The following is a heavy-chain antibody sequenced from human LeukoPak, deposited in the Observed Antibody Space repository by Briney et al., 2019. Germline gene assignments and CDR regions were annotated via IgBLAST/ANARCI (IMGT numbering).Heavy chain of an antibody. V-gene: IGHV1-8*01. CDR1: GYTFTSYD. CDR2: MNPNSGKT. Sequence: ASVKISCKASGYTFTSYDINWVRQATGQGLEWMGWMNPNSGKTVYTQRFQGRVTMTRNTSTSTAYMELSSLRSEDTAVYYCTRVWAQNPQYDILTGFYLRQDYYGMDVWGQGTTVSVSS. CDR3: TRVWAQNPQYDILTGFYLRQDYYGMDV. J-gene: IGHJ6*02. D-gene: IGHD3-9*01.